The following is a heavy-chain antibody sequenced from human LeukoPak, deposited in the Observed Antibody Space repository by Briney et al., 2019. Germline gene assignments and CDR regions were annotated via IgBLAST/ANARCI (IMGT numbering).Heavy chain of an antibody. D-gene: IGHD1-14*01. J-gene: IGHJ4*02. Sequence: GGSLILSCTTSGFTFGDYAITWVRQAPGKGLEWVGFVRSKDYGEATQYAASVKDRFILSRDDSKSIAYLQMSSLKTEDTGVYYCTRGRTGLDYWGQGTLVTVSS. CDR3: TRGRTGLDY. CDR1: GFTFGDYA. V-gene: IGHV3-49*04. CDR2: VRSKDYGEAT.